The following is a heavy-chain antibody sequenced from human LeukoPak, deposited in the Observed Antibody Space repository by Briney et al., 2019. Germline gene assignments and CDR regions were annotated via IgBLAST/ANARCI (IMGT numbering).Heavy chain of an antibody. CDR1: GYTFTNFD. V-gene: IGHV1-18*01. J-gene: IGHJ4*02. CDR2: ISGSNGNT. Sequence: ASVKVSCKASGYTFTNFDISWVRQAPGQGLEWMGWISGSNGNTNYARKLQGRVTMTTDTSTNTAYMELRSLRSDDTAVYYCARETYYYDSSGSDYWGQGTLVTVSS. D-gene: IGHD3-22*01. CDR3: ARETYYYDSSGSDY.